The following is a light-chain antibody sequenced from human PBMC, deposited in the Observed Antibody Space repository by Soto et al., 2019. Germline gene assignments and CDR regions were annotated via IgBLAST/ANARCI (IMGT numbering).Light chain of an antibody. V-gene: IGKV3-15*01. J-gene: IGKJ5*01. CDR3: QQYNNWPPIT. CDR1: QTVTDSY. Sequence: IVLTQSPGTLSLSPGESATLSCRASQTVTDSYLAWYQQNPGQPPRLLIYGASTRATGISARFSGSGSGTEFTLTISSLQSEDFAVYYCQQYNNWPPITFGQGTRLEIK. CDR2: GAS.